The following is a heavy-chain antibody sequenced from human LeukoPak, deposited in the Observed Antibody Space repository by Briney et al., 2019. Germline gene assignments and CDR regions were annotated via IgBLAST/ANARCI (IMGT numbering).Heavy chain of an antibody. Sequence: PSETLSLTCTVFGGSFTDYFWTWIRHSPGKGLEWIGEINDYTGDTKYNPSLNSRVSISLEKSKNQFSLRLSSVTAADTAVYYCARSVHPSGKLWYFDLWGRGTLVTVSP. V-gene: IGHV4-34*01. J-gene: IGHJ2*01. CDR3: ARSVHPSGKLWYFDL. D-gene: IGHD3-3*01. CDR1: GGSFTDYF. CDR2: INDYTGDT.